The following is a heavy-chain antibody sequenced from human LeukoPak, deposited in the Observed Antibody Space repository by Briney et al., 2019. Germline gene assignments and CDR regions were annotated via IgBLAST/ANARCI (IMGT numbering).Heavy chain of an antibody. J-gene: IGHJ4*02. CDR2: INSDGSTT. CDR1: GFTFGSYW. D-gene: IGHD1-14*01. Sequence: GGSLRLSCAASGFTFGSYWMHWVRQAPGRGLVWVSRINSDGSTTTYADSVKGRFTISRDNARNTLYLQMNSLRAEDTAVYYCARLLGTTSDFDCWGQGTLVTVSS. V-gene: IGHV3-74*01. CDR3: ARLLGTTSDFDC.